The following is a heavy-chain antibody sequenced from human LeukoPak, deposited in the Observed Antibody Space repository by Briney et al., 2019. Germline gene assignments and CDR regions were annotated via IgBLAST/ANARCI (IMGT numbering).Heavy chain of an antibody. J-gene: IGHJ6*03. Sequence: ASVKVSCKASGYTFTSYYMHWVRQAPGQGLEWMGIINPSGGSTSYAQKFQGRVTMTRDMSTSTVYMELSSLRSEDTAVYYCARAGGSYYEDYYYYMDVWGKGTTVTVSS. CDR3: ARAGGSYYEDYYYYMDV. D-gene: IGHD1-26*01. CDR2: INPSGGST. CDR1: GYTFTSYY. V-gene: IGHV1-46*01.